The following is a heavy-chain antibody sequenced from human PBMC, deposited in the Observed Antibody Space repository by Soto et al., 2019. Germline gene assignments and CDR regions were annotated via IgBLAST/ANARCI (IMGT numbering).Heavy chain of an antibody. CDR3: ARDPVGVWVPTARPWFDP. Sequence: QVQLVQSGAEVKKPGASVKVSCKASGYSFTNYGISWVRQAPGQGLEWMGWISTYNDDTNYAQKVQGRVTMTTDTSTSTADRDLRNLTAADTAGYYCARDPVGVWVPTARPWFDPWGQGNLVTVSS. D-gene: IGHD2-2*01. CDR1: GYSFTNYG. V-gene: IGHV1-18*01. J-gene: IGHJ5*02. CDR2: ISTYNDDT.